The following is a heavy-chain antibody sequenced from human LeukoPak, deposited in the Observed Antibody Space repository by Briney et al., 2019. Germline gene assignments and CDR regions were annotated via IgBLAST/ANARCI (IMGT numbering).Heavy chain of an antibody. J-gene: IGHJ4*02. CDR2: IIPIFGTT. Sequence: SVKVSCKASGGTFSRNAISWVRQAPGQGLEWMGGIIPIFGTTNYAQKFQGRVTITADESTSTAYMELSGLKSDDTAVYYCARGSGSYYFYYFQYWGQGTLVTVSS. CDR3: ARGSGSYYFYYFQY. D-gene: IGHD1-26*01. V-gene: IGHV1-69*13. CDR1: GGTFSRNA.